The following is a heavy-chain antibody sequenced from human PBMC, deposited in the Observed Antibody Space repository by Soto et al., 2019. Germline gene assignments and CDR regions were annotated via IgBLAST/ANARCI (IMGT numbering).Heavy chain of an antibody. V-gene: IGHV1-3*01. CDR2: INAGNGDT. D-gene: IGHD5-12*01. CDR3: ARAISGYVT. Sequence: QVQLVQSGAEVKKPGASVKVSCKASGITFSSYAMHWVRQAPGQRLEWMGWINAGNGDTRYSQIFQGRVTLTRDTSASTVYLYLSSLRSEDTAIYYCARAISGYVTWGQGTLVTVSS. CDR1: GITFSSYA. J-gene: IGHJ5*02.